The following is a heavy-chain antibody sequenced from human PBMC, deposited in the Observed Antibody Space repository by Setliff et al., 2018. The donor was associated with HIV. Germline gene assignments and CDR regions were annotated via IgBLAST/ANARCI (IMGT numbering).Heavy chain of an antibody. Sequence: PSETLSLTCAVSGGSFSSSNWWSWVRQPPGKGLEWIGEIPHSGSTNYNPSLKSRVTISLDKSNNQFSLKLSSVTAADTAVYYCAGGDQLVRRGVFNIWGPGTMVTVSS. V-gene: IGHV4-4*02. CDR1: GGSFSSSNW. D-gene: IGHD3-16*01. CDR3: AGGDQLVRRGVFNI. J-gene: IGHJ3*02. CDR2: IPHSGST.